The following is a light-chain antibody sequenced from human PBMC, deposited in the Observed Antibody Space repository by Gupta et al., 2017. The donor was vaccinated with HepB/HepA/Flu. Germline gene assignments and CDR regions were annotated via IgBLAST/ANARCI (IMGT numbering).Light chain of an antibody. CDR1: SLRSYY. Sequence: SSELTQYPALSVALGQTVRITCQGDSLRSYYASWYQQKPGQAPVLVIYGKNNRPSGIPDRFSGSSSGNTASLTITGAKAEDEADYYCNCRDSSGNHLVFGGGTKLTVI. CDR2: GKN. J-gene: IGLJ2*01. V-gene: IGLV3-19*01. CDR3: NCRDSSGNHLV.